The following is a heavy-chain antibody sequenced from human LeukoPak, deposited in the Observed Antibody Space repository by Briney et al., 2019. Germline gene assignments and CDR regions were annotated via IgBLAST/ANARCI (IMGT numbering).Heavy chain of an antibody. V-gene: IGHV4-34*01. CDR2: INHSGST. Sequence: SETLSLTCAVYGGSFSGYYWSWIRQPPGKGLEWIGEINHSGSTNYNPSLKSRVTISVDTSKNQFSLKLSSVTAADTAVYYCASERQYSSSWYNAFDIWGQGTMVTVSS. CDR3: ASERQYSSSWYNAFDI. D-gene: IGHD6-13*01. J-gene: IGHJ3*02. CDR1: GGSFSGYY.